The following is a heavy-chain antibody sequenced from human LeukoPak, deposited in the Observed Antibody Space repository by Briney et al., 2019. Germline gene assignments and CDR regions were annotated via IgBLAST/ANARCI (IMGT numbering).Heavy chain of an antibody. V-gene: IGHV4-31*03. CDR2: IYYSGST. J-gene: IGHJ4*02. CDR1: GGSISSGGYY. Sequence: PSQTLSLTCTVSGGSISSGGYYWSWIRQHPGKGLEWIGYIYYSGSTNYNPSLKSRVTISVDTSKNQFSLKLSSVTAADTAVYYCARHQDSSGKGFDYWVQGTLVTVSS. CDR3: ARHQDSSGKGFDY. D-gene: IGHD3-22*01.